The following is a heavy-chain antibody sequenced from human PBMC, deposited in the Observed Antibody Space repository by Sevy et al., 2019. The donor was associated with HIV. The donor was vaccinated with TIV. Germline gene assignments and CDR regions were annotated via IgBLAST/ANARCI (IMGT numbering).Heavy chain of an antibody. J-gene: IGHJ4*02. CDR3: ATLGGPFDY. CDR2: INHSGST. CDR1: GGSFSGYY. D-gene: IGHD3-16*01. V-gene: IGHV4-34*01. Sequence: SETLSLTCAVYGGSFSGYYWSWIRQPPGKGLEWIGEINHSGSTNYNPSPKSRLTISVDTSKNQFSLKLTSVTAADTAVYYCATLGGPFDYWGQGTLVTVSS.